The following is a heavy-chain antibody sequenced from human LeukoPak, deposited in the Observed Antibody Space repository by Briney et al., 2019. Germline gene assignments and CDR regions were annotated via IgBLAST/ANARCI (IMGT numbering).Heavy chain of an antibody. CDR1: GSTFSDYY. Sequence: PGGSLRLSCAASGSTFSDYYMSWIRQAPGKGLEWVSYISSSSSYTNHADSVKGRCTISRDNAKNSLYLQMNSLRAEDTAVYYCARALTGYSAIDYWGQGTLVTVSS. CDR2: ISSSSSYT. CDR3: ARALTGYSAIDY. J-gene: IGHJ4*02. V-gene: IGHV3-11*05. D-gene: IGHD3-9*01.